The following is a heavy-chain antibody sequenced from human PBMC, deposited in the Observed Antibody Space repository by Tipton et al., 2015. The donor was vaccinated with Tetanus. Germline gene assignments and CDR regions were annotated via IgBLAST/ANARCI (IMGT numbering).Heavy chain of an antibody. CDR1: GGPISTYY. CDR3: ARVTAVSRPFDP. Sequence: LRLSCTVSGGPISTYYWSWIRQSPGKGLEWMGCIYYTGTTNYNPSLKSRVTMSVDTSKNQFSLKLGSLTAADTAVYYCARVTAVSRPFDPWGQGALVTVSS. V-gene: IGHV4-59*01. D-gene: IGHD3-10*01. J-gene: IGHJ5*02. CDR2: IYYTGTT.